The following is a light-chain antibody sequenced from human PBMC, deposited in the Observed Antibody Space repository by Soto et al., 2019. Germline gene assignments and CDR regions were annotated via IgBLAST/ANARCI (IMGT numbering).Light chain of an antibody. J-gene: IGLJ1*01. CDR1: SSNIGAGYD. CDR2: GNS. V-gene: IGLV1-40*01. CDR3: RSYDGSLGVYV. Sequence: QSALTQPPSVSGAPGQRVTISCTGSSSNIGAGYDVHWYQQLPGTAPKLLIYGNSNQPSGVPDRFSGSKSGPSASLAITGLRVEIEVDNYCRSYDGSLGVYVLGPGTKVTAL.